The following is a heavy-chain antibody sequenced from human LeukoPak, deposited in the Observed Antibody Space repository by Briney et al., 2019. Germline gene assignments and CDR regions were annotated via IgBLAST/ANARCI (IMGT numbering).Heavy chain of an antibody. CDR1: GFTFSSYG. CDR2: IKQDGSEK. V-gene: IGHV3-7*01. Sequence: GGSLRLSCAASGFTFSSYGMTWVRQAPGKGLEWVANIKQDGSEKYYVDSVKGRFTISRDNAKNSLYLQMNSLRAEDTAVYYCARDQFSSWGQGTLVTVSS. D-gene: IGHD6-13*01. CDR3: ARDQFSS. J-gene: IGHJ4*02.